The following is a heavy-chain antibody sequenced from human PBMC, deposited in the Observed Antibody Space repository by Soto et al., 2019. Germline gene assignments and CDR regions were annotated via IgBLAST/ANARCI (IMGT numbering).Heavy chain of an antibody. Sequence: EVQLVESGGGLVQPGGSLRLSCAASGFTVSTNYMSWVRPAPGKGLEWVSVIYSDDSTYYADSVKGRFTISRDNSKNALYLQMNSLRVEDTAVYYCARVPPDDYWGQGTLVTVSS. CDR3: ARVPPDDY. CDR2: IYSDDST. CDR1: GFTVSTNY. J-gene: IGHJ4*02. V-gene: IGHV3-66*01.